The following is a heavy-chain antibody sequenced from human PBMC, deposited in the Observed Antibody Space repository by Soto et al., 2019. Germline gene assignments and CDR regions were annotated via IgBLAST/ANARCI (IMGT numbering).Heavy chain of an antibody. Sequence: VQLQESGPGLVEPSGTLSLTCAVSSGSISSGNWWSWVRQPPGKGLEWIGEISRGGNTNYNPSLKSRVTISVDNSKNQFSLKLRSVTAADTAVYYCARHGSGYYFDYWGQGALVTVSS. CDR2: ISRGGNT. CDR1: SGSISSGNW. CDR3: ARHGSGYYFDY. V-gene: IGHV4-4*02. J-gene: IGHJ4*02.